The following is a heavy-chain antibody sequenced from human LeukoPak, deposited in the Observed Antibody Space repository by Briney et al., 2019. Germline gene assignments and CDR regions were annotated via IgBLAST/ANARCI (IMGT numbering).Heavy chain of an antibody. D-gene: IGHD3-10*01. CDR2: IRSKANSYAT. CDR1: GFTFSGSA. CDR3: TRHSPYGSGSVRNDY. J-gene: IGHJ4*02. Sequence: GSLRLSCAASGFTFSGSAMHWVRQASGKGLEWVGRIRSKANSYATAYAASVKGRFTISRDDSKNTAYLQMNSLKTEDTAVYYCTRHSPYGSGSVRNDYWGQGTLVTVSS. V-gene: IGHV3-73*01.